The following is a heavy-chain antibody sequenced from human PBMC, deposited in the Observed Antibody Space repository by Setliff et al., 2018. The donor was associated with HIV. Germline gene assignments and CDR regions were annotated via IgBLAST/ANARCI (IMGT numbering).Heavy chain of an antibody. D-gene: IGHD5-18*01. CDR3: AREGPGSSFGFDWLDP. J-gene: IGHJ5*02. CDR1: GYTFTTYY. Sequence: GASVKVSCKASGYTFTTYYIHYLRQAPGQGPEWMGIINPNGGSTNYAQKFEGRVAIFADTSTTTVYMELSSLNSDDTAIYYCAREGPGSSFGFDWLDPWGQGTPVTVSS. CDR2: INPNGGST. V-gene: IGHV1-46*01.